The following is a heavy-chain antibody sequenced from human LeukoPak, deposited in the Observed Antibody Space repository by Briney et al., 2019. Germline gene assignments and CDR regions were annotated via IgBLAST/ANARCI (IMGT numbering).Heavy chain of an antibody. CDR2: IWYDGSNK. Sequence: GGSLRLSCAASGFTFSSYGMHWVCQAPGKGLEWVAVIWYDGSNKYYADSVKGRFTISRDNSKNTLYLQMNSLRAEDTAVYYRARGAGVLLWFGELAFDYWGQGTLVTVSS. V-gene: IGHV3-33*01. J-gene: IGHJ4*02. CDR3: ARGAGVLLWFGELAFDY. CDR1: GFTFSSYG. D-gene: IGHD3-10*01.